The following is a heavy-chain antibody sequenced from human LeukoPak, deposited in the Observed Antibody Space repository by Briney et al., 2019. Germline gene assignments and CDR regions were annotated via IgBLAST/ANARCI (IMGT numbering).Heavy chain of an antibody. J-gene: IGHJ6*03. V-gene: IGHV3-15*01. Sequence: GGSLRLSCAASGFTFSNAWMSWVRQAPGKGLEWVGRIKSKTDGGTTDYAAPVKGRFTISRDDSKNTLYLQMNSLKTEDTAVYYCTSLDGSSWYDVSAYYYMDVWGKGTTVTVSS. CDR3: TSLDGSSWYDVSAYYYMDV. CDR2: IKSKTDGGTT. D-gene: IGHD6-13*01. CDR1: GFTFSNAW.